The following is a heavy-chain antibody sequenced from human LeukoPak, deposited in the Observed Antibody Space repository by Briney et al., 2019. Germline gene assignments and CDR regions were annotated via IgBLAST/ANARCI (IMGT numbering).Heavy chain of an antibody. CDR3: ASQVVPAAPFDY. CDR1: GYTFTSYG. J-gene: IGHJ4*02. V-gene: IGHV1-18*01. Sequence: ASVKVSCKASGYTFTSYGISWVRQAPGQGLEWMGWISAYNGNTNYAQKFQGRVTITADESTSTAYMELSSLRSEDTAVYYCASQVVPAAPFDYWGQGTLVTVSS. CDR2: ISAYNGNT. D-gene: IGHD2-2*01.